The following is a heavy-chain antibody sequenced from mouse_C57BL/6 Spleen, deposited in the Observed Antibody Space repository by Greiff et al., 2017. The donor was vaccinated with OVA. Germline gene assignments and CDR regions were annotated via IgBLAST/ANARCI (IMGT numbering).Heavy chain of an antibody. CDR2: ISSGGSYT. J-gene: IGHJ2*01. D-gene: IGHD1-1*01. Sequence: DVKLVESGGDLVKPGGSLKLSCAASGFTFSSYGMSWVRQTPDKRLEWVATISSGGSYTYYPDSVKGRFTISKDNAKNTLNLHNSSLKSEDTAMYYCAGIHYYSSSYLYYFDYWGQGTTLTVSS. CDR3: AGIHYYSSSYLYYFDY. CDR1: GFTFSSYG. V-gene: IGHV5-6*02.